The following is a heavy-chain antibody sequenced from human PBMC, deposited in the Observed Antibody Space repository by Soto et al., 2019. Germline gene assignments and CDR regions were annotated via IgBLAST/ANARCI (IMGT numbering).Heavy chain of an antibody. Sequence: PGESLKISCAASGFTFSDHSMNWVRRAPGKGLEWVSYISSTSSARYYADSVRGRFTISRDNVKYSLYLQMNSLTDEDTAVYYCARDSDIYYGMDVWGQGPTVTVSS. V-gene: IGHV3-48*02. D-gene: IGHD3-9*01. CDR1: GFTFSDHS. CDR2: ISSTSSAR. J-gene: IGHJ6*02. CDR3: ARDSDIYYGMDV.